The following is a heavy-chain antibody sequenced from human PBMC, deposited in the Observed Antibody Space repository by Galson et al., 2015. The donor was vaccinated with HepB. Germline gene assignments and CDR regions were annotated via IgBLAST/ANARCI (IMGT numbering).Heavy chain of an antibody. D-gene: IGHD1-14*01. V-gene: IGHV3-74*03. CDR3: AKPVGWEHSAYYFDY. CDR2: INSDGSST. CDR1: GFTFSSYW. Sequence: SLRLSCAASGFTFSSYWMHWVRQAPGKGLVWVSRINSDGSSTTYADSVKGRFTISRDNAKNTLYLQMNSLRAEDTAVYYCAKPVGWEHSAYYFDYWGQGTLVTVSS. J-gene: IGHJ4*02.